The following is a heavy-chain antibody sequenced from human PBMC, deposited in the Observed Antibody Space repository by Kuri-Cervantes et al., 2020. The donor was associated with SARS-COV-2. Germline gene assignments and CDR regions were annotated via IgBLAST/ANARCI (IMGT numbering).Heavy chain of an antibody. CDR2: INHSGST. D-gene: IGHD3-3*01. J-gene: IGHJ4*02. CDR3: ARGAYYDFWSGYYPAYYFDY. V-gene: IGHV4-34*01. Sequence: SETLSLTCTVSGGSISSYYWSWIRQPPGKGLEWIGEINHSGSTNYNPSLKSRVTISVDTSKNQFSLKLSSVTAADTAVYYCARGAYYDFWSGYYPAYYFDYWGQGTLVTVSS. CDR1: GGSISSYY.